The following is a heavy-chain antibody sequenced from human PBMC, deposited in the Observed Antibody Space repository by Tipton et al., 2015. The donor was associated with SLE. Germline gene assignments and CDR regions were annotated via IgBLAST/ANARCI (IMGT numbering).Heavy chain of an antibody. J-gene: IGHJ4*02. CDR2: INYSGST. CDR1: GGSFSGYY. Sequence: TLSLTCAVYGGSFSGYYWSWIRQPPGKGLEWIGEINYSGSTNYNPSLKSRVTISVDTSKNQFSLKLSSVTAADTAVYYCARGFRGGNSSSWYGLYRDARSPYFDYWGQGTLVTVSS. D-gene: IGHD6-13*01. V-gene: IGHV4-34*01. CDR3: ARGFRGGNSSSWYGLYRDARSPYFDY.